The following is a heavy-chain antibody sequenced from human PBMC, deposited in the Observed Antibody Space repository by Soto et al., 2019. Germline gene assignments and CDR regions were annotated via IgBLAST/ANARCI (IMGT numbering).Heavy chain of an antibody. Sequence: QVQLVESGGGVVQPGRSLRLSCAASGFTFSSYGMHWVRQAPGKGLEWVAVIWYDGSNKYYADSVKGRFTISRDNSKNTLYLQMNSLRAEDTAVYYYARDMRVATRNLDYWGQGTLVTVSS. V-gene: IGHV3-33*01. CDR3: ARDMRVATRNLDY. CDR1: GFTFSSYG. CDR2: IWYDGSNK. J-gene: IGHJ4*02. D-gene: IGHD5-12*01.